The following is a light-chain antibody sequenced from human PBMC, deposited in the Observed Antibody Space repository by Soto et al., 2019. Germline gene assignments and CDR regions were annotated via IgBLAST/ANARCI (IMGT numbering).Light chain of an antibody. CDR3: QQRSNWPRT. J-gene: IGKJ4*01. V-gene: IGKV3D-20*02. CDR2: VAS. CDR1: QTVRNNY. Sequence: EFVLTQSPGTLSLSPGERATLSCRASQTVRNNYLAWYQQKPGQAPRLLIYVASSRATGIPDRFSGGGSGTDFTLTISRLEPEDFAVYYCQQRSNWPRTFGGGTKVDIK.